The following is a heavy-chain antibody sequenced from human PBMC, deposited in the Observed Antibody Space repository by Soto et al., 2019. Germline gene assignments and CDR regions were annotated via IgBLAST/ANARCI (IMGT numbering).Heavy chain of an antibody. V-gene: IGHV3-73*01. CDR2: IRSKANSYAT. D-gene: IGHD3-10*01. CDR1: GFTFSGSA. CDR3: TRPLWFGEWYFDY. J-gene: IGHJ4*02. Sequence: GGSLRLSCAASGFTFSGSAMHWVRQASGKGLEWVGRIRSKANSYATAYAASVKGRFTISRDDSKNTAYLQMNSLKTEDTAVYYCTRPLWFGEWYFDYWGQGTLVTVSS.